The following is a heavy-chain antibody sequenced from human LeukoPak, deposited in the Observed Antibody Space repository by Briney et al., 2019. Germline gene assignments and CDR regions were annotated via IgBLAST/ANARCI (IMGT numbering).Heavy chain of an antibody. CDR1: GFTVSSYE. Sequence: PGGSLRLSCAVSGFTVSSYEMNWVRQAPGKGLEWVSQISSSGINMYYADSVMGRFTISRDNAKESLYLQMNSLRDEDTAVYYCAREDDSWGPNNLDLWGQGTMVTVSS. CDR2: ISSSGINM. J-gene: IGHJ3*01. V-gene: IGHV3-48*03. D-gene: IGHD7-27*01. CDR3: AREDDSWGPNNLDL.